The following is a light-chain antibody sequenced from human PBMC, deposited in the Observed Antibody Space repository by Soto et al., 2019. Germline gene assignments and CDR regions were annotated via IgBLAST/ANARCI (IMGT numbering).Light chain of an antibody. J-gene: IGLJ2*01. V-gene: IGLV1-40*01. CDR2: DNS. CDR3: QSYDSSLSGYVV. CDR1: SSNIGAGYD. Sequence: QSVLTQPPSVSGAPGQRVTISCTGSSSNIGAGYDLHWYQQLPGTAPKLIIYDNSNRPSGVPDRFSGSKSGTSASLAITGLQAEDEADYYCQSYDSSLSGYVVFGGGTKLTVL.